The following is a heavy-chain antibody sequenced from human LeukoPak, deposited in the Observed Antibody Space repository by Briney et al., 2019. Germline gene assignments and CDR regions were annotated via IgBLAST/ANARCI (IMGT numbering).Heavy chain of an antibody. J-gene: IGHJ5*02. D-gene: IGHD2-8*01. CDR1: GYTFTSYG. V-gene: IGHV1-18*01. CDR3: ARATHCTNGVCYEWFDP. Sequence: ASVKVSCKASGYTFTSYGISWVRQAPGQGLEWMGWINAYNGNTNYAQKLQGRVTMTTDTSTSTAYMELRSLRSDDTAVYYCARATHCTNGVCYEWFDPWGQGTLVTVSS. CDR2: INAYNGNT.